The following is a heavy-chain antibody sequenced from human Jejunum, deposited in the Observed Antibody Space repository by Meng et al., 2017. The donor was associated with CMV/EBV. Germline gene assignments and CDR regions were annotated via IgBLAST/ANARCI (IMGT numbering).Heavy chain of an antibody. Sequence: AELQGSGPGRVKPSETLSLTCTVSGGSVNNYYWSWIRQSAGKGLEWIGRFYSSDTYNYHPSLDSRVTMSLATSKNQFSLNLRSVTAADTATYYCARGPGASTREGFDYWGLGTLVTVSS. D-gene: IGHD1-26*01. CDR3: ARGPGASTREGFDY. CDR1: GGSVNNYY. J-gene: IGHJ4*02. CDR2: FYSSDTY. V-gene: IGHV4-4*07.